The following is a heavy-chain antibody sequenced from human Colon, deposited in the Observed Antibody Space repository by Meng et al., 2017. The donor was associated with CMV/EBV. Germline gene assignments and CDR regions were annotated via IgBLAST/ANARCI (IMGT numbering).Heavy chain of an antibody. Sequence: CAASGFNFSSYWMHWVRQAPGKGLVWVSRINSDGSSTSYADSVKGRFTISRDNAKNMLYLQMNSLRAEDTAVYYCARVSSSSRRFDYWGQGTLVTVSS. V-gene: IGHV3-74*01. CDR3: ARVSSSSRRFDY. J-gene: IGHJ4*02. D-gene: IGHD6-6*01. CDR2: INSDGSST. CDR1: GFNFSSYW.